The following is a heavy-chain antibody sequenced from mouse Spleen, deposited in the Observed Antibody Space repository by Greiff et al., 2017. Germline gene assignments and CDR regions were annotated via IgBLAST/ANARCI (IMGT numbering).Heavy chain of an antibody. V-gene: IGHV7-3*02. CDR2: IRNKANGYTT. Sequence: EVKVVESGGGLVQPGGSLRLSCATSGFTFTDYYMSWVRQPPGKALEWLGFIRNKANGYTTEYSASVKGRFTISRDNSQSILYLQMNTLRAEDSATYYCARDISRKDYAMDYWGQGTSVTVSS. CDR3: ARDISRKDYAMDY. CDR1: GFTFTDYY. J-gene: IGHJ4*01.